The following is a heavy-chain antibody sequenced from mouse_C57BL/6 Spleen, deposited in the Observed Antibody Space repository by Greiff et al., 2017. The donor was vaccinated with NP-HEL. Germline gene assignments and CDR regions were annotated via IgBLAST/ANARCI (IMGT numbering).Heavy chain of an antibody. D-gene: IGHD2-10*01. V-gene: IGHV1-69*02. CDR3: ARPTNTYNYAMDY. Sequence: QVQLQQPGAELVKPGASVKLSCKASGYTFTSYWMHWVKQRPGQGLEWIGRIDPSDGDTNYNQKLKSKATVTVDKTSSTAYLHLSSLTSEDSAVYYCARPTNTYNYAMDYWGQGTSVTVSS. CDR2: IDPSDGDT. CDR1: GYTFTSYW. J-gene: IGHJ4*01.